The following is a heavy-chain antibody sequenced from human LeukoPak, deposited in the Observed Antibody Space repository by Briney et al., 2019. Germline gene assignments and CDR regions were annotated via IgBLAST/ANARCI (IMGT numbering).Heavy chain of an antibody. CDR3: AKNFEKTYYYDSSGYCFDY. J-gene: IGHJ4*02. CDR2: ISGSGGST. Sequence: GGSLRLSCAASGFTFSSYAMSWVRQTPGKGLEWVSAISGSGGSTYYADSVKGRFTISRDNSKNTLYLQMNSLRAEDTAVYYCAKNFEKTYYYDSSGYCFDYWGQGTLVTVSS. V-gene: IGHV3-23*01. D-gene: IGHD3-22*01. CDR1: GFTFSSYA.